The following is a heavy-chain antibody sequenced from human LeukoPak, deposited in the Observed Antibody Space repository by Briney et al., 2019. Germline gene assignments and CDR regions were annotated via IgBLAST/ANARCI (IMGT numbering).Heavy chain of an antibody. CDR1: GYTFTGYY. J-gene: IGHJ6*03. Sequence: GASVKVSCKASGYTFTGYYMHWVRQAPGQGLEWMGWINPNSGGTNYAQKFQGRVTMTRDTSISTAYMELSRLRSDDTAVYYCARGYKFITRYYYYYYYMDVWGKGTTVTVSS. CDR2: INPNSGGT. V-gene: IGHV1-2*02. D-gene: IGHD1-1*01. CDR3: ARGYKFITRYYYYYYYMDV.